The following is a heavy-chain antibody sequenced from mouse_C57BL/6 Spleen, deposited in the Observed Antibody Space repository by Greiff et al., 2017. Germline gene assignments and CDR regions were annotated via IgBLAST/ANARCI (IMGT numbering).Heavy chain of an antibody. CDR1: GYTFTSYW. J-gene: IGHJ3*01. V-gene: IGHV1-55*01. D-gene: IGHD1-1*01. CDR2: IYPGSGST. Sequence: QVQLQQPGAELVKPGASVKMSCKASGYTFTSYWITWVKQRPGQGLEWIGDIYPGSGSTNYNEKFKSKATLTVDTSSSTAYMQLSSLTSEDSAVYYCARGSYYGSSYPAWFAYWGQGTLVTVSA. CDR3: ARGSYYGSSYPAWFAY.